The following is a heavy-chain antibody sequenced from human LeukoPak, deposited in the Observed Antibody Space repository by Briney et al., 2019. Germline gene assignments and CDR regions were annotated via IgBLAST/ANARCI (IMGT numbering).Heavy chain of an antibody. V-gene: IGHV1-24*01. CDR1: GYTLTELS. CDR2: FDPEDGET. Sequence: ASVKVSCKVSGYTLTELSMHWVRQAPGKGLEWMGGFDPEDGETIYAQKFQGRVTMTEDTSTDTAYMELNSLRSEDTAVYYCATELRHDFWSGYYFDYWGQGTLVTVSS. CDR3: ATELRHDFWSGYYFDY. D-gene: IGHD3-3*01. J-gene: IGHJ4*02.